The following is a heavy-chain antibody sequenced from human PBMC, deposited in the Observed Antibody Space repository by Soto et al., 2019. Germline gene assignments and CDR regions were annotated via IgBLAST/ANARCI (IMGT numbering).Heavy chain of an antibody. CDR1: GGSITSHY. Sequence: QVQLQESGPGLVKPSETLSLTCSVSGGSITSHYCSWFRQPPGKGLEWIGYIHHSGSTSYNPSLKSRATMSVDTYKNHFSLKVNSVTAADTALYYCARQGFGQLHGLVDVWGPGTTVTVSS. J-gene: IGHJ6*02. CDR3: ARQGFGQLHGLVDV. CDR2: IHHSGST. V-gene: IGHV4-59*08. D-gene: IGHD2-21*01.